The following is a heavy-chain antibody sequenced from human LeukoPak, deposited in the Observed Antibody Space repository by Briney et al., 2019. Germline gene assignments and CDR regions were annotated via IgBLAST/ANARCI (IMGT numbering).Heavy chain of an antibody. CDR2: NNHSGST. CDR3: ARPRVPQTNDAFDI. J-gene: IGHJ3*02. CDR1: GYSISSGYY. Sequence: SETLSLTCTVSGYSISSGYYWGWIRQPPGKGLDWIGENNHSGSTNYNPSLKSRVTISVDTSKNQFSLKLSSVTAADTAVYYCARPRVPQTNDAFDIWGQGTMVTVSS. V-gene: IGHV4-38-2*02. D-gene: IGHD1/OR15-1a*01.